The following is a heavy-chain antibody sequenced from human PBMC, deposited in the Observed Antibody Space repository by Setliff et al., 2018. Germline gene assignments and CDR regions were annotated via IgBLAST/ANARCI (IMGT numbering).Heavy chain of an antibody. V-gene: IGHV4-61*02. CDR3: ARESAGDESVRHLYYTDV. CDR2: VYSSVDSSGIT. D-gene: IGHD1-1*01. J-gene: IGHJ6*03. CDR1: GGSMSSGPNY. Sequence: SETLSLTCTVSGGSMSSGPNYWSWIRQPAGRGLEWVGRVYSSVDSSGITSYNPSLKSRVTISMDTSKNQFSLGLTSVTAADTAVYYCARESAGDESVRHLYYTDVWGRGTTVTVSS.